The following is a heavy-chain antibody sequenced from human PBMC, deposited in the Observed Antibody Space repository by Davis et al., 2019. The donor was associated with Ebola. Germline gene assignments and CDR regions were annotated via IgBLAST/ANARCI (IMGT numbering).Heavy chain of an antibody. CDR2: IYYSGSA. V-gene: IGHV4-59*08. CDR3: ARRTYYYDSSGYYVGAFDI. D-gene: IGHD3-22*01. J-gene: IGHJ3*02. CDR1: GDSMSNHY. Sequence: SETLSLTCSVSGDSMSNHYWSWIRQPPGKGLEWIGYIYYSGSASYNPSLMSRVTISVDTSKKHFSLKLSSVTAADTAVYYCARRTYYYDSSGYYVGAFDIWGQGTMVTVSS.